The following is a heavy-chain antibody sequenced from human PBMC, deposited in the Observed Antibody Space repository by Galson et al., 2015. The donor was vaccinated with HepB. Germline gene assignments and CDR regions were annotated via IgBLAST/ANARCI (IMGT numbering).Heavy chain of an antibody. CDR1: GYTFTSYD. J-gene: IGHJ3*02. D-gene: IGHD2-2*01. CDR2: MNPNSGNT. Sequence: SVKVSCKASGYTFTSYDINWVRQATGQGLEWMGWMNPNSGNTGYAQKFQGRVTMTRNTSISTAYMELSSLRSGDTAVYYCARYRHYCSSTSCSKGAFDIWGQGTMVTVSS. CDR3: ARYRHYCSSTSCSKGAFDI. V-gene: IGHV1-8*01.